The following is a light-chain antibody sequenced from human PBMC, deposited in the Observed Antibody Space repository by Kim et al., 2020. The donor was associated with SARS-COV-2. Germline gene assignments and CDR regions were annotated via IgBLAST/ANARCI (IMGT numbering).Light chain of an antibody. Sequence: EIVVTQSPATLSVSPGERATLSCRASQSVSSNLAWYQQKFGQAPRLLIYGASTRATGIPARFSGSGSGTEFTLTISSLQSEDFAVYYCQQYNNWPFTFGPGTKVDIK. J-gene: IGKJ3*01. CDR2: GAS. CDR1: QSVSSN. V-gene: IGKV3-15*01. CDR3: QQYNNWPFT.